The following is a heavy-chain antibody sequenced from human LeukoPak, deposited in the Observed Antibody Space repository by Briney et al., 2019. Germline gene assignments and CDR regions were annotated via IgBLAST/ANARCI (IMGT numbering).Heavy chain of an antibody. D-gene: IGHD6-19*01. J-gene: IGHJ4*02. CDR1: GYDFTSVG. V-gene: IGHV1-18*01. CDR2: ISPYNGDT. CDR3: ARAGSGSGWYFDY. Sequence: ASVKVSCKASGYDFTSVGITWVRQAPGQGLEWMGWISPYNGDTRYVQKLQGRVTMSTDTSTSTAYMELRSLRFDDTAVFYCARAGSGSGWYFDYWGQGTLVTVSS.